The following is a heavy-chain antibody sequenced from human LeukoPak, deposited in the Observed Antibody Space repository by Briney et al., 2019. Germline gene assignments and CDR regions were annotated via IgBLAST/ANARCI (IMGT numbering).Heavy chain of an antibody. Sequence: ASVKVSCKASGYTFTSYDINWVRQATGQGLEWMGWMNPNSGNTGYAQKFQGRVTITRNTSISTAYMELSSLRSEDTAVYYCARVRLASIAAARVSAHWFDPWGQGTLVTVSS. CDR3: ARVRLASIAAARVSAHWFDP. D-gene: IGHD6-6*01. CDR2: MNPNSGNT. J-gene: IGHJ5*02. V-gene: IGHV1-8*03. CDR1: GYTFTSYD.